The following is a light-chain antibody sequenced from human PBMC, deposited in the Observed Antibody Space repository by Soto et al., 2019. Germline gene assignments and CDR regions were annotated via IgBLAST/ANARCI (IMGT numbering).Light chain of an antibody. J-gene: IGLJ1*01. Sequence: QSVLTQPPSVSAASGQKVSISCSGSDSNTGSNFVSWFQQLPGTAPKLLIYDNNSRPSGIPDRFSGSKSGTSATLDISGLQTGDEADYYCGTWDRSLSIYVFGSGTKVTV. CDR3: GTWDRSLSIYV. CDR1: DSNTGSNF. V-gene: IGLV1-51*01. CDR2: DNN.